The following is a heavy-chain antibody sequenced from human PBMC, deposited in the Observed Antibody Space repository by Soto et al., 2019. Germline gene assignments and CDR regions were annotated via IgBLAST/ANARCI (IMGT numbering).Heavy chain of an antibody. Sequence: QVQLVESGGGLVKPGGSLRLSCAASGFTFSDYYMSWIRQAPGKGLEWVSYISSSGRTIYYADSVKGRSTISRDTAKNSLYLQMKSLRAEDTAVYYCAGYRGYSYGINDAFVIWGQGSMVTFSS. CDR3: AGYRGYSYGINDAFVI. J-gene: IGHJ3*02. V-gene: IGHV3-11*01. CDR2: ISSSGRTI. CDR1: GFTFSDYY. D-gene: IGHD5-18*01.